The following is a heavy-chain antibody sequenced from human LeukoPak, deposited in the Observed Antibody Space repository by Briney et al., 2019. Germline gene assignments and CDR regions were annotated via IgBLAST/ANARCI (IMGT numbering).Heavy chain of an antibody. Sequence: GASVKVSCKASGYTFTSYGISWVRQAPGQGLEWMGWISAYNGNTNYAQKLQGRVTMTTDTSTSTAYMELRSLRSDDTAVYYCARVSRRFVAGAFDYWGQGTLVTVSS. CDR3: ARVSRRFVAGAFDY. CDR2: ISAYNGNT. D-gene: IGHD6-19*01. CDR1: GYTFTSYG. J-gene: IGHJ4*02. V-gene: IGHV1-18*01.